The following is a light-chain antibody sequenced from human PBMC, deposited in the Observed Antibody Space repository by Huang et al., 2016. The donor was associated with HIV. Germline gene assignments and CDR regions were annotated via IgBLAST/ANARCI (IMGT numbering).Light chain of an antibody. J-gene: IGKJ4*01. CDR3: QQYGSSPLT. CDR1: QSLSSSY. V-gene: IGKV3D-20*01. CDR2: DAS. Sequence: EIVLTQSPATLSLSPGERATLSCGASQSLSSSYLAWYQQKPGLAPRLLIYDASNRAPCIPDRFSGSGSVTDFTLTISRLEPEDFAVYYCQQYGSSPLTFGGGTKVEIK.